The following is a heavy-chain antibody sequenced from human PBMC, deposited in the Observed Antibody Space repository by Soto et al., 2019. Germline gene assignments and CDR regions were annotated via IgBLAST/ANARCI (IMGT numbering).Heavy chain of an antibody. CDR1: GFTFSSYA. CDR2: ISYDGSNK. D-gene: IGHD3-10*01. V-gene: IGHV3-30-3*01. CDR3: ARDRSVRGVATTNYYYYGMDV. Sequence: GGSLRLSCAASGFTFSSYAMHWVRQAPGKGLEWVAVISYDGSNKYYADSVKGRFTISRDNSKNTLYLQMNSLRAEDTAVYYCARDRSVRGVATTNYYYYGMDVWGQGTTVTVSS. J-gene: IGHJ6*02.